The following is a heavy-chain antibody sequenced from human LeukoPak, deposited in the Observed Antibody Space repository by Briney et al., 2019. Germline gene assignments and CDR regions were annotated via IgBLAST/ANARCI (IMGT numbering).Heavy chain of an antibody. CDR1: GGSISSYY. Sequence: SETLSLTCTVSGGSISSYYWTWIRQPPGKGLEWIGYIYHRGTANYNPSLKSRVTISLDTSKNQFSLTLSSVTAADADVYYCARAGDYYVSGSYLGYWGQGTLVTVSS. J-gene: IGHJ4*02. CDR3: ARAGDYYVSGSYLGY. V-gene: IGHV4-59*01. D-gene: IGHD3-10*01. CDR2: IYHRGTA.